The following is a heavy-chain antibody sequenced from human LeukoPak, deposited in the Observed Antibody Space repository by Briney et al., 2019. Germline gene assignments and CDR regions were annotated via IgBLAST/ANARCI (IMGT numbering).Heavy chain of an antibody. CDR1: GLTFSSYW. CDR3: ARDKASGWFGP. V-gene: IGHV3-74*01. Sequence: PGGSLRLSCAASGLTFSSYWMHWVRQAPGKGLVWVSRINSDGSSTSYAGSVKGRFTISRDNAKNTLYLQMNSLRAEDTAVYYCARDKASGWFGPWGQGTLVTVSS. CDR2: INSDGSST. J-gene: IGHJ5*02.